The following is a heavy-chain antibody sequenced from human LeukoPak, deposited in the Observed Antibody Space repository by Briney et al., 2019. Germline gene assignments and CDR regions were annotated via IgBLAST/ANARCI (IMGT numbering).Heavy chain of an antibody. CDR1: GATFSSYA. CDR2: IIPIFGTA. D-gene: IGHD4-17*01. CDR3: ASYGDYAPFDY. J-gene: IGHJ4*02. V-gene: IGHV1-69*05. Sequence: SGKLSYTASGATFSSYAISWVREAPGQGLGWMGGIIPIFGTANYAHKFQGKVTITTDEHTSSAYMELSSRRSEDTAVYYRASYGDYAPFDYWGEGALVTLSS.